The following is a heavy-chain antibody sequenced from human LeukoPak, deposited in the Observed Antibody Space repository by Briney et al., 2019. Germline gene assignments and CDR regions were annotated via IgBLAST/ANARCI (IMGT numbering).Heavy chain of an antibody. CDR1: GFTFSSYE. CDR2: ISSSGSTI. D-gene: IGHD3-3*01. Sequence: GGSPRLSCAASGFTFSSYEMNWVRQAPGKGLEWVSYISSSGSTIYHADSVKGRFTISRDNAKNSLYLQMNSLRAEDTAVYYCASHPRDFWSGYSVYFDYWGQGTLVTVSS. V-gene: IGHV3-48*03. CDR3: ASHPRDFWSGYSVYFDY. J-gene: IGHJ4*02.